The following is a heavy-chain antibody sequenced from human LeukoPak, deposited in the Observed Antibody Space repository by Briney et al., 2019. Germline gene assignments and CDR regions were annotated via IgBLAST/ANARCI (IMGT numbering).Heavy chain of an antibody. D-gene: IGHD6-19*01. Sequence: GGSLRLSCAASGFTFSSYSMNWVRQAPGKGLEWVSSISSSSSYIYYADSVKGRFTISRDNAKNSLYLQMNSLRAEDTAVYYCARVDSSGWYVDYWGQGTLVTVSS. CDR1: GFTFSSYS. J-gene: IGHJ4*02. V-gene: IGHV3-21*01. CDR2: ISSSSSYI. CDR3: ARVDSSGWYVDY.